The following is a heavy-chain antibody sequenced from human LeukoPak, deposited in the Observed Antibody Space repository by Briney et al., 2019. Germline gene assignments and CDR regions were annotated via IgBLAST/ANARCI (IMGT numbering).Heavy chain of an antibody. CDR1: GYTFTGYY. CDR3: VNYDSSGLGAFDI. V-gene: IGHV1-2*02. CDR2: INPNSGGT. J-gene: IGHJ3*02. D-gene: IGHD3-22*01. Sequence: ASVKVSCKPSGYTFTGYYMHWVRQAPGQGLEWMGWINPNSGGTHYAQKFQGRVTMTRDTSISTAYMELSRLRSDDTAVYYCVNYDSSGLGAFDIWGQGTMVSVSS.